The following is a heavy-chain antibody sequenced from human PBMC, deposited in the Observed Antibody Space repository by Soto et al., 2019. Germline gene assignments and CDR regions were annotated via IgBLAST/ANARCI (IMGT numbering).Heavy chain of an antibody. CDR2: IFYTGTT. V-gene: IGHV4-59*01. D-gene: IGHD6-13*01. J-gene: IGHJ4*02. CDR1: GDSIGTYY. CDR3: ARVYSSNFFDL. Sequence: SETLSLTCTVSGDSIGTYYWSWLRRTPEKGLEWIGHIFYTGTTKYNPSLSSRVSLSVDTSKRRFSLRLSSMTAADTAVYYCARVYSSNFFDLRGQGAPVTVSS.